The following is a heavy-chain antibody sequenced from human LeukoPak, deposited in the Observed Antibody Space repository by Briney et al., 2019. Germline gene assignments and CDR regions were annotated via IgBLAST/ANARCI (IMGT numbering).Heavy chain of an antibody. CDR1: GGSIRSYF. CDR3: ARDARIAAAGNWFGP. V-gene: IGHV4-4*07. CDR2: MYTSGIT. D-gene: IGHD6-13*01. Sequence: PSETLSLTCTVSGGSIRSYFWSWIRQPAGTGLEWIGRMYTSGITNYNPSLKSRVTMSVDTSKNQCSLKLTSVTAADTAVYYCARDARIAAAGNWFGPWGQGTLVTVSS. J-gene: IGHJ5*02.